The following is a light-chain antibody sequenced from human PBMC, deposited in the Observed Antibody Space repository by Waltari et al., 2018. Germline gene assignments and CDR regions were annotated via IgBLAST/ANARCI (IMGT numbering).Light chain of an antibody. CDR2: SIS. V-gene: IGKV3-20*01. CDR3: QQYGRSQYS. CDR1: QTISGVY. J-gene: IGKJ2*03. Sequence: EIVLTQSPGTLSLSPGETATLSCRASQTISGVYLAWYQQKPSQAPRLLIHSISRRATGIPDRFIGGGSGTDFTLTISRLEPEDFAVYYCQQYGRSQYSFGQGTKLQIK.